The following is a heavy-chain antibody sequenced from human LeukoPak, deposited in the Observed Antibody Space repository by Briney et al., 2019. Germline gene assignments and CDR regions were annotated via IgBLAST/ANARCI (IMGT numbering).Heavy chain of an antibody. D-gene: IGHD1-26*01. CDR2: IYTSGST. Sequence: SETLSLTCTVSGGSISSGSYYWSWIRQPAGKGLEWIGRIYTSGSTNYNPSLKSRVTISVDTSKNQFSLKLSSVTAADTAVYYCARGEWELQGGTKIAFDIWGQGTMVTVSS. CDR3: ARGEWELQGGTKIAFDI. J-gene: IGHJ3*02. CDR1: GGSISSGSYY. V-gene: IGHV4-61*02.